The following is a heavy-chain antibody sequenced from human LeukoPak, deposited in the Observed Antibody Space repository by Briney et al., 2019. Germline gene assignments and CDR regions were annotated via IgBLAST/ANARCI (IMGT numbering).Heavy chain of an antibody. V-gene: IGHV3-23*01. CDR3: ATPRGDCGGNSCYVY. D-gene: IGHD2-15*01. CDR2: LTGSGTSA. J-gene: IGHJ4*02. Sequence: GGSLRLSCAASGFTFSSYAMSWVRQAPGKGLEWVSGLTGSGTSAYSADSVKGRFTISRDNSKNTLYLQMNSLRAEDTAVYYCATPRGDCGGNSCYVYWGQGTLVTVSS. CDR1: GFTFSSYA.